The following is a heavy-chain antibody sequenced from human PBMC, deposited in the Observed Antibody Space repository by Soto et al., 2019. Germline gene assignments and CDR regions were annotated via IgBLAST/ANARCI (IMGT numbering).Heavy chain of an antibody. CDR2: IIPIFGTA. D-gene: IGHD1-26*01. CDR3: ARPSVSYYGEDYYYGMDV. J-gene: IGHJ6*02. Sequence: QVQLVQSGAEVKKPGSSVKVSCKASGGTFSSYAISWVRQAPGQGLEWMGGIIPIFGTANYAQKFQGRVTITADESTSTADMELSSLRSEDTAVYYCARPSVSYYGEDYYYGMDVWGQGTTVTVSS. CDR1: GGTFSSYA. V-gene: IGHV1-69*01.